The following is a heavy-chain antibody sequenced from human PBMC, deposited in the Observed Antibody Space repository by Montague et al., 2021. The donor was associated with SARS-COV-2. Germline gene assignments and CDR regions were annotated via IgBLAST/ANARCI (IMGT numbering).Heavy chain of an antibody. CDR1: GGSFSGYY. D-gene: IGHD3-22*01. V-gene: IGHV4-34*01. CDR2: VNQSGST. J-gene: IGHJ4*01. CDR3: SRVAGGYYHDSSPSLDY. Sequence: SETLSLTCAVYGGSFSGYYWSWIRQPPGKGLEWIGEVNQSGSTNYNPSLKSRVTLSVDTSKKQFSLKLSSLTAADTAVYYCSRVAGGYYHDSSPSLDYWGQGTLVTVSS.